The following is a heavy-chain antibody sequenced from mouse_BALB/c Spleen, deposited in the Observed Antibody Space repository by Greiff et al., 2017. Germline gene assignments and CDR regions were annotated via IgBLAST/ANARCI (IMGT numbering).Heavy chain of an antibody. CDR1: GFTFSDYY. CDR3: ARDENFAY. CDR2: ISDGGSYT. Sequence: EVQVVESGGGLVKPGGSLKLSCAASGFTFSDYYMYWVRQTPEKRLEWVATISDGGSYTYYPDSVKGRFTISRDNAKNNLYLQMSSLKSEDTAMYYCARDENFAYWGQGTLVTVSA. J-gene: IGHJ3*01. V-gene: IGHV5-4*02.